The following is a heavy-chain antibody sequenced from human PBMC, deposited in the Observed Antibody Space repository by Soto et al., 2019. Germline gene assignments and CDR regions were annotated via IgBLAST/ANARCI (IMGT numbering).Heavy chain of an antibody. V-gene: IGHV4-34*01. CDR2: INHSGST. J-gene: IGHJ6*02. CDR3: AREPYYDSSDTYYYYGMDV. Sequence: SETLSLTCAVYGGSFSAYYWSWIRQPPGKGLEWIGEINHSGSTNYNTSLKSRVTISVDTSKNQFSLKLSSVTAADTAVYYCAREPYYDSSDTYYYYGMDVWGQGTTVTVSS. CDR1: GGSFSAYY. D-gene: IGHD3-22*01.